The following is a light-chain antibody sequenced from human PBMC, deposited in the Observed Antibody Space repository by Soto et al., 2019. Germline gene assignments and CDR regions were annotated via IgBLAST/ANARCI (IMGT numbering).Light chain of an antibody. V-gene: IGLV2-23*03. CDR3: CSYAGSSTFVV. CDR1: SSDVGSYNL. CDR2: EGN. Sequence: QSVLTQPASVSGSPGLSITISCTGTSSDVGSYNLVSWYQQHPGKAPKLMIYEGNKRPSGVSNHFSASKSGNTASLTISGLQAEDEADYYCCSYAGSSTFVVFGGGTQLTVL. J-gene: IGLJ2*01.